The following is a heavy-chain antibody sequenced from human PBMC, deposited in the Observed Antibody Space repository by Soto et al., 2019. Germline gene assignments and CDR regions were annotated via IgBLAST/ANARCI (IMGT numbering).Heavy chain of an antibody. CDR3: ARRARPDFYYMAV. V-gene: IGHV3-64*01. CDR2: ISSNGVGT. Sequence: EVQLAESGGGLAQPGGSLRLSCAASGFTLSGYAMDWVRQAPGTGLEYVSGISSNGVGTYYANSVQGRFTITRDNSKNTVYLQMGSLRPEDMAVYYCARRARPDFYYMAVWGKGTTVTVSS. CDR1: GFTLSGYA. D-gene: IGHD6-6*01. J-gene: IGHJ6*03.